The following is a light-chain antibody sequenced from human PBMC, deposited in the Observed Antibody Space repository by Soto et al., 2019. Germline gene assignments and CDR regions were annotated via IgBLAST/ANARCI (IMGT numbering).Light chain of an antibody. J-gene: IGKJ1*01. CDR1: QSISSW. Sequence: DIQMTQSPSTLSASVGERVTITCRASQSISSWLAWYQQKPWKAPKLLIYDASSLESGVPSRFSGSGSGTEFTLTISSLQPDDFATYYCQQYNSYSWTFGQGTKVDIK. V-gene: IGKV1-5*01. CDR3: QQYNSYSWT. CDR2: DAS.